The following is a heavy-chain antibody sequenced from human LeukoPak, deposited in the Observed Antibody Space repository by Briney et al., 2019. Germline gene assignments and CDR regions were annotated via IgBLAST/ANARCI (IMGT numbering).Heavy chain of an antibody. V-gene: IGHV4-34*10. CDR1: GGSFSGYY. J-gene: IGHJ4*02. D-gene: IGHD6-13*01. CDR3: ARRRSIAAAGDFFDY. CDR2: INHSGST. Sequence: SETLSLTCAVYGGSFSGYYWSWIRQPPGKGLEWIGEINHSGSTNYNPSLKSRVTMSVDTSKNQFSLKLSSVTAADTAVYYCARRRSIAAAGDFFDYWGQGTLVTVSS.